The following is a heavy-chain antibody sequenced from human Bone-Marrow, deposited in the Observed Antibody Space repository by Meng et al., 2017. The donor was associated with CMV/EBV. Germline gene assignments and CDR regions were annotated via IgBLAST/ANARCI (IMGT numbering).Heavy chain of an antibody. CDR1: GFTFSSYW. V-gene: IGHV3-48*04. J-gene: IGHJ4*02. CDR2: ISSSGSTI. D-gene: IGHD3-9*01. CDR3: ARGYFDWLLKPSNYFDY. Sequence: GESLKISCAASGFTFSSYWMHWVRQAPGKGLEWVSYISSSGSTIYYADSVKGRFTISRDNAKNSLYLQMNSLRAEDTAVYYCARGYFDWLLKPSNYFDYWGQGTLVTVAS.